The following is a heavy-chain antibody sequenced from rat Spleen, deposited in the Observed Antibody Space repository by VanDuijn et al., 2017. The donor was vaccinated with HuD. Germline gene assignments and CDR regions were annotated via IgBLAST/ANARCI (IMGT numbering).Heavy chain of an antibody. CDR3: ARPNQLGGYWFFDF. CDR1: GFSLTSFH. D-gene: IGHD5-1*01. Sequence: QVQLKESGPGLVQPSQTLSLPCTVSGFSLTSFHMTWVRQPPGKSPVWMGTIWAGGGTDYHWTVLSRLRISRDTSKSQVFLEMNSLQPEDTGTYYCARPNQLGGYWFFDFWGPGTMVTVSS. CDR2: IWAGGGT. V-gene: IGHV2-72*01. J-gene: IGHJ1*01.